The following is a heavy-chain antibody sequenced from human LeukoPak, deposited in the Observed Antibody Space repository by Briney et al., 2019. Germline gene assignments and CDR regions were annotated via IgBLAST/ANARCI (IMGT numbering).Heavy chain of an antibody. CDR1: GYSISTGYY. J-gene: IGHJ4*02. CDR2: MYHSGST. Sequence: SETLSLTCTVSGYSISTGYYWGWIRQPPGKGLEWIGSMYHSGSTYYNPSLKSRVTMSAGTSKNQFSLKLNSVTAADTAVYYCARVLDYYGSGTRDFDYWGQGILVTVSS. V-gene: IGHV4-38-2*02. D-gene: IGHD3-10*01. CDR3: ARVLDYYGSGTRDFDY.